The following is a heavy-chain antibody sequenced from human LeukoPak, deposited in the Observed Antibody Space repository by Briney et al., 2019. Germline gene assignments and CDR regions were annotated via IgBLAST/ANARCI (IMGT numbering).Heavy chain of an antibody. CDR3: ARVHSRGEAPRGYYYYYYMDV. CDR2: IIPIFGTA. Sequence: GASVKVSCKASGYTFTSYGISWVRQAPGQGLEWMGGIIPIFGTANYAQKFQGRVTITADESTSTAYMELSSLRSEDTAVYYCARVHSRGEAPRGYYYYYYMDVWGKGTTVTISS. J-gene: IGHJ6*03. V-gene: IGHV1-69*13. CDR1: GYTFTSYG. D-gene: IGHD6-13*01.